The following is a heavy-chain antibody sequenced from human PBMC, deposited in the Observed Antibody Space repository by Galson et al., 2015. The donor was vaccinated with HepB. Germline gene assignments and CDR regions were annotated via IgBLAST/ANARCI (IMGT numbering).Heavy chain of an antibody. J-gene: IGHJ6*03. Sequence: TLSLTCTVSGGSISSYYWSWIRQPPGKGLEWIGYIYYSGSTNYNPSLKSRVTISVDTSKNQFSLKLSSVTAADTAVYYCVAVTPPYYYMDVWGKGTTVTVSS. CDR3: VAVTPPYYYMDV. D-gene: IGHD4-11*01. CDR2: IYYSGST. V-gene: IGHV4-59*08. CDR1: GGSISSYY.